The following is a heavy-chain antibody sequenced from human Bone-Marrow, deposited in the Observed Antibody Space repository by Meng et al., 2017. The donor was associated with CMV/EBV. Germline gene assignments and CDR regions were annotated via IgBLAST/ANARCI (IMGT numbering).Heavy chain of an antibody. CDR3: AKDRLYSSSSDY. V-gene: IGHV3-23*01. CDR1: GFTFSSYN. CDR2: ISGSGGST. Sequence: GGSLRLSCAASGFTFSSYNMNWVRQAPGKGLEWVSAISGSGGSTYYADSVKGRFTISRDNSKNTLYLQMNSLRAEDTAVYYCAKDRLYSSSSDYWGQGTLVTVSS. D-gene: IGHD6-6*01. J-gene: IGHJ4*02.